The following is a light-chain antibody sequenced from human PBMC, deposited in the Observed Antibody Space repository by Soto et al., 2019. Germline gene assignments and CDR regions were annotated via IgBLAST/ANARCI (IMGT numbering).Light chain of an antibody. CDR3: GTWDSSLSVVV. V-gene: IGLV1-51*01. J-gene: IGLJ2*01. Sequence: QSVLTQPPSVSAAPGQKVTISCSGRSSKIGNNYVSWYQQLPGAAPKLLIDDNDKRPSGIPDRFSGSKSGTSATLGITGLQTGDEADYFCGTWDSSLSVVVFGGGTKVTVL. CDR1: SSKIGNNY. CDR2: DND.